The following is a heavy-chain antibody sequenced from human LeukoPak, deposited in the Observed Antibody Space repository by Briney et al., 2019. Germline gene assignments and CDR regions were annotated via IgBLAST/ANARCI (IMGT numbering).Heavy chain of an antibody. CDR1: GGSVTSGSSY. CDR2: TSSSGST. Sequence: PSQTLSLTCSVSGGSVTSGSSYWSWIRQHPTEGLEWIGYTSSSGSTYLNPSLVCRVPISVDTSKNQFFLQLSSVTAADTAVYYCARLKAGRGSPYPWAWGPKQSTSGGAYYFDYWGQGSLVTVSS. J-gene: IGHJ4*02. CDR3: ARLKAGRGSPYPWAWGPKQSTSGGAYYFDY. D-gene: IGHD7-27*01. V-gene: IGHV4-31*03.